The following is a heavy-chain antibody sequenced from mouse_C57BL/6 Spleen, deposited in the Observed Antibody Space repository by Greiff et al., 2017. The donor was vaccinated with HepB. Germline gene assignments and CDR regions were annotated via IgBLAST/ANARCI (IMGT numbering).Heavy chain of an antibody. V-gene: IGHV1-53*01. Sequence: QVQLQQPGTELVKPGASVKLSCKASGYTFTSYWMHWVKQRPGQGLEWIGNINPSNGGTNYNEKFKSKATLTVDKSSSTAYMQLSSLTSEDSAVYDCARGGLWLRHWYFDVWGTGTTVTVSS. CDR1: GYTFTSYW. J-gene: IGHJ1*03. D-gene: IGHD2-2*01. CDR2: INPSNGGT. CDR3: ARGGLWLRHWYFDV.